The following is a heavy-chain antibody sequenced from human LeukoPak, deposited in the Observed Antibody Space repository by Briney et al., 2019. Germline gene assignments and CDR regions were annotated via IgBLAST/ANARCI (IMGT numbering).Heavy chain of an antibody. J-gene: IGHJ4*02. Sequence: GGSLRLSCAASGFTFSSYAMSWVRQAPGKGLEWVSAISGSGGSTYYADSLKGRFTISRDNSKNTLYLQMNSLRAEDTAVYYCAKDLFSYGSGSYYNRIYDYWGQGTLVTVSS. D-gene: IGHD3-10*01. CDR3: AKDLFSYGSGSYYNRIYDY. V-gene: IGHV3-23*01. CDR1: GFTFSSYA. CDR2: ISGSGGST.